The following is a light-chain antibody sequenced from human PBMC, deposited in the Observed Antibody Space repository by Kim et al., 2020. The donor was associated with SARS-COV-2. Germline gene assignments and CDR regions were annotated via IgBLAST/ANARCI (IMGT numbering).Light chain of an antibody. Sequence: DIVMTQTPLSLSVTPGQPASISCKSSQTLYSNGRTYLYWYLQKPGQSPQLLIYEISSRFSGVPDRFSGSGSGTDFTLKISRVEADDGGVYYCMRGIHPPAFGQGTKVDIK. J-gene: IGKJ1*01. CDR2: EIS. V-gene: IGKV2-29*02. CDR1: QTLYSNGRTY. CDR3: MRGIHPPA.